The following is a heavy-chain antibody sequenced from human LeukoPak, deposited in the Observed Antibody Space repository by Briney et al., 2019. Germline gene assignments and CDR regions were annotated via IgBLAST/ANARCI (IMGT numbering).Heavy chain of an antibody. D-gene: IGHD2-15*01. CDR2: ISSSSSYI. J-gene: IGHJ4*02. V-gene: IGHV3-21*01. CDR3: SRSVVAATIHDY. CDR1: GFTFSSYS. Sequence: PGGSLRLSCAASGFTFSSYSMKGVRQAPGKGLEWVSSISSSSSYIYYADSVKGRFTISRDNAKKSLYLQMDSLRAQDTAVYYCSRSVVAATIHDYWGQGTLVTVSS.